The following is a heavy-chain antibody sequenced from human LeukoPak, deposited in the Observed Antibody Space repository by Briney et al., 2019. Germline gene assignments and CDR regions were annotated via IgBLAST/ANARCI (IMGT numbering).Heavy chain of an antibody. CDR3: ARSRVSSRKYYFDY. Sequence: SETLSLTCTVSGGSISSYYWSWIRQPPGKGLEWIGYIYYSGGTNYNPSLKSRVTISVDTSKNQFSLKLSSVTAADTAVYYCARSRVSSRKYYFDYWGQGTLVTVSS. CDR2: IYYSGGT. D-gene: IGHD2-2*01. J-gene: IGHJ4*02. V-gene: IGHV4-59*01. CDR1: GGSISSYY.